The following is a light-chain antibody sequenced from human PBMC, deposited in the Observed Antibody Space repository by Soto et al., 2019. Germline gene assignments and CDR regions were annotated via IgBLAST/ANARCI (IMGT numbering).Light chain of an antibody. V-gene: IGKV3-20*01. CDR3: QQYRSSPPEFT. CDR1: QTIISNY. CDR2: GAS. J-gene: IGKJ3*01. Sequence: EIVLTQSPGTLSLSAGERATLSCRASQTIISNYLAWYQQKPGQAPRLLIFGASYRATGIPDSFSGSGSGTDFTLTISRLEPEDCAVYYCQQYRSSPPEFTFGPGTKVDIK.